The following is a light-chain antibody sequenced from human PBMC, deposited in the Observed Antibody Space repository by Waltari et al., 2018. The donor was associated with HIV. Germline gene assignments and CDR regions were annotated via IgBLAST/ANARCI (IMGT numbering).Light chain of an antibody. Sequence: DIVMTQSPDSLAVSLGERATVNCKSNQSLFFRSNHRNYLAWYQQKPGQPPKLLIYLASSRESGVPDRFSGSGSGTDFTLTISSLQAEDVAVYYCQQYYTTPLTFGGGTKVEIK. CDR1: QSLFFRSNHRNY. V-gene: IGKV4-1*01. CDR2: LAS. J-gene: IGKJ4*01. CDR3: QQYYTTPLT.